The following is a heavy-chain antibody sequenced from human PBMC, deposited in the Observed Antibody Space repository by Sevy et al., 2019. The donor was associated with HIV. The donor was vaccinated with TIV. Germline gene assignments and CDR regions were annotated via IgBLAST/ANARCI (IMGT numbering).Heavy chain of an antibody. V-gene: IGHV3-7*01. D-gene: IGHD2-2*01. CDR1: GFTFSSYW. J-gene: IGHJ6*02. CDR2: IKQDGSEK. Sequence: GGSLRLSCAASGFTFSSYWMSWVRQAPGKGLEWVANIKQDGSEKYYVDSVKGRFTISRDNAKNSLYLQMNSLRAEDTAMYYCARDIVVVPAAEYYYYYGMDVWGQGTTVTVSS. CDR3: ARDIVVVPAAEYYYYYGMDV.